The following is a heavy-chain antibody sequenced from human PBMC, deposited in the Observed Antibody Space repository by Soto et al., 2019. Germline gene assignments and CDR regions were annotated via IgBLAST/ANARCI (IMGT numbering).Heavy chain of an antibody. CDR3: ARVEYSSSSPFDY. V-gene: IGHV3-21*01. CDR2: ISSSSSYI. CDR1: GFTFSSYS. Sequence: GGSLRLSCAASGFTFSSYSMNWVRQAPGKGLEWVSSISSSSSYIYYADSVKGRFTISRDNAKNSLYLQMNSLRAEDTAVYYCARVEYSSSSPFDYWGQGTLVTVSS. D-gene: IGHD6-6*01. J-gene: IGHJ4*02.